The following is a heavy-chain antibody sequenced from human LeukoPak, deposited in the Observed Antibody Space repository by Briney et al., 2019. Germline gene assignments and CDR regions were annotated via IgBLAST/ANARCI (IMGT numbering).Heavy chain of an antibody. CDR3: AREEERIAIFGVTNSRFDY. J-gene: IGHJ4*02. V-gene: IGHV7-4-1*02. CDR2: INTNTGNP. CDR1: GYTFTSYA. Sequence: ASVKVSCKPSGYTFTSYAMNWVRQAPGHGLEWMGWINTNTGNPTYAQGFTGRFVFSLDTSVSTAYLQISSLKAEDTAVYYCAREEERIAIFGVTNSRFDYWGQGTLVTVSS. D-gene: IGHD3-3*01.